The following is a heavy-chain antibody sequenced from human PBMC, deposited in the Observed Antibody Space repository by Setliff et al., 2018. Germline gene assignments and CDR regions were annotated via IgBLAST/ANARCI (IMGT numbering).Heavy chain of an antibody. Sequence: SETLSLTCSVSGGSISSKAVSWTWLRQPPGKGLEWLGEINHSWSTSYNPSLESRVTISIDTSKNQFSLNLRYVTAADTGLYYCARGRNIKLRLLDSWGQGKLVTVSS. CDR2: INHSWST. D-gene: IGHD1-20*01. V-gene: IGHV4-39*07. J-gene: IGHJ4*02. CDR1: GGSISSKAVS. CDR3: ARGRNIKLRLLDS.